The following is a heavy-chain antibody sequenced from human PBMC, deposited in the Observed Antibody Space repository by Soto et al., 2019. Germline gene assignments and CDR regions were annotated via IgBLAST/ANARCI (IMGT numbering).Heavy chain of an antibody. CDR2: INHSRST. Sequence: SETLSLTCTVSGGSISSNNYHWGWIRQPPGKGLEWIGNINHSRSTNYNPSLKSRVTMSVDTSKNQFSLKLSSVTAADTAVYYCARTSRFDCWGQGTLVTVPQ. D-gene: IGHD6-6*01. J-gene: IGHJ4*02. CDR1: GGSISSNNYH. CDR3: ARTSRFDC. V-gene: IGHV4-39*07.